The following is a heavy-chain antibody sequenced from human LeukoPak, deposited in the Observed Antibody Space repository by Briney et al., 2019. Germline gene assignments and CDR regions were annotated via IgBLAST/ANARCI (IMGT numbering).Heavy chain of an antibody. CDR1: GFTFSSYA. CDR2: IGGSGGST. Sequence: GVSLRLSCAASGFTFSSYAMSWVRQAPGKGLEWVSAIGGSGGSTYYADSVKGRFTISRDNSKNTLYLQMNSLRAEDTAVYYCAKDPLAVADSDAFDIGGQGTMVTVSS. J-gene: IGHJ3*02. CDR3: AKDPLAVADSDAFDI. V-gene: IGHV3-23*01. D-gene: IGHD6-19*01.